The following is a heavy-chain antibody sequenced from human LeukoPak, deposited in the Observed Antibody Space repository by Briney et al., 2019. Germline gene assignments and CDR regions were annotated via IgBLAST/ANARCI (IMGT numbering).Heavy chain of an antibody. CDR3: AKDRYGDYVRTFDY. CDR2: IYGGRNNT. D-gene: IGHD4-17*01. CDR1: GFTFSNNY. Sequence: GGSLRLSCSVSGFTFSNNYMSWVRQAPGKGLEWVSVIYGGRNNTHYADSVKGRFTISRDNSKNTLYLQMNSLRAEDTAVYYCAKDRYGDYVRTFDYWGQGTLVTVSS. V-gene: IGHV3-23*03. J-gene: IGHJ4*02.